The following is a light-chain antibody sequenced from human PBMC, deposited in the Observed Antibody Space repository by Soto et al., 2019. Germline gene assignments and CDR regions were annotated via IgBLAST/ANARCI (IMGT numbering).Light chain of an antibody. V-gene: IGLV1-40*01. CDR2: GNI. Sequence: QPVLTQPPSVSGAPGQRVIISCTGSNSNIGAGYDVHWFQQLPGTAPKLLIYGNINRPSGVPDRFSGSKSGTSASLAITGLQPEDEADYYCQSYDSSLSVLYVFGTGTKLTVL. J-gene: IGLJ1*01. CDR3: QSYDSSLSVLYV. CDR1: NSNIGAGYD.